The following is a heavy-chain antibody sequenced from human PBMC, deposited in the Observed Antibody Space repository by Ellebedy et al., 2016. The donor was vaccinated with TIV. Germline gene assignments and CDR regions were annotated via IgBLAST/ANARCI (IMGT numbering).Heavy chain of an antibody. CDR1: GGSISSSSYY. Sequence: SETLSLXCTVSGGSISSSSYYWGWIRQPPGKGLEWIGSIYYSGSTYYNPSLKSRVTISVDTSKNQFSLKLSSVTAADTAVYYCARDDDSSAHWGQGTLVTVSS. D-gene: IGHD3-22*01. J-gene: IGHJ1*01. CDR3: ARDDDSSAH. CDR2: IYYSGST. V-gene: IGHV4-39*01.